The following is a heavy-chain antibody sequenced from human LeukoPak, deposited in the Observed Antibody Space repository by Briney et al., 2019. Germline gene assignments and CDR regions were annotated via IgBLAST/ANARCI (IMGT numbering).Heavy chain of an antibody. J-gene: IGHJ5*02. Sequence: GASVKVSCKTSGYTFTGYYMHWVRQAPGQGLEWMGWINPNSGGTNYAQKFQGRVTMATDTSISTAYMALSRLRSDDTAVYYCARGPPEYCSGGSCYSGRNWIDPWGQGTLVTVSS. D-gene: IGHD2-15*01. CDR1: GYTFTGYY. CDR2: INPNSGGT. V-gene: IGHV1-2*02. CDR3: ARGPPEYCSGGSCYSGRNWIDP.